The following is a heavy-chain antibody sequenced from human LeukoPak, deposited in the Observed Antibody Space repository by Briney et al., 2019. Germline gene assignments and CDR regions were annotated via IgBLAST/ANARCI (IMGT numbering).Heavy chain of an antibody. Sequence: ASVKVSCKASGGTFSSYAISWVRQAPGQGLEWMGGIIPIFGTANYAQKFQGRVTITTDESTSTAYMELSSLRSEDTAVYYCARSRYCSSTSCPWGYWYFDLWGRGTLVTVSS. J-gene: IGHJ2*01. CDR1: GGTFSSYA. D-gene: IGHD2-2*01. V-gene: IGHV1-69*05. CDR3: ARSRYCSSTSCPWGYWYFDL. CDR2: IIPIFGTA.